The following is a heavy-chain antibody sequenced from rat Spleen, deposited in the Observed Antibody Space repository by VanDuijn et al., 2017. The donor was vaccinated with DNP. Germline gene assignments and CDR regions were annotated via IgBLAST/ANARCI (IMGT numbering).Heavy chain of an antibody. V-gene: IGHV5-20*01. CDR2: MSPTTRSS. CDR3: TKDAFDY. CDR1: GFTFSDFY. J-gene: IGHJ2*01. Sequence: EVQLVESGGGLVQPGRSLKLSCAASGFTFSDFYMAWVRQAPTKGLEWVACMSPTTRSSYYRDSVRGRFTVSRDDAQSSLYLQMNSLKSEDTATYYCTKDAFDYWGQGVMVTVSS.